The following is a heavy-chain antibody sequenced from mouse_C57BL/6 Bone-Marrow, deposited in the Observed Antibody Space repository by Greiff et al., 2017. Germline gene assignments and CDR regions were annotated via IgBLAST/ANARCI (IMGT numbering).Heavy chain of an antibody. CDR2: INPGSGGT. J-gene: IGHJ4*01. CDR3: AREWYDYAMDY. Sequence: VQLMQSGADLVRPGTSVKVSCKASGFAFTNYWIEWVKQRPGQGLEWIGVINPGSGGTNYNEKFKGKATLTADKYSSTSYMQLSSLTSEDAAVYFCAREWYDYAMDYWGQGTSVTVSS. V-gene: IGHV1-54*01. CDR1: GFAFTNYW. D-gene: IGHD2-1*01.